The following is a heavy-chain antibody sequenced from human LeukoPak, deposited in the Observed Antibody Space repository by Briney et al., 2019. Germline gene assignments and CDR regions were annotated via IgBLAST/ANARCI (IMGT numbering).Heavy chain of an antibody. CDR2: MNPNGGNT. J-gene: IGHJ6*03. V-gene: IGHV1-8*03. CDR1: GYTFTSYD. D-gene: IGHD3-10*01. Sequence: ASVKVSCKASGYTFTSYDINWVRQATGQGLEWMGWMNPNGGNTGYAQKFQGRVTITRNTSISTAYMELSSLRSEDTAVYYCARGLMVRGVIAYYYYMDVWGKGTTVTVSS. CDR3: ARGLMVRGVIAYYYYMDV.